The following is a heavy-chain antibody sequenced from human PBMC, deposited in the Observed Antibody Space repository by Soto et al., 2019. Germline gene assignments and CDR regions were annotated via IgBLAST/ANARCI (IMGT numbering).Heavy chain of an antibody. V-gene: IGHV1-18*01. Sequence: ASVKVSCKASGYTFTSYGISWVRQAPGQGLEWMGWISAYNGNTNYAQKLQGRVTMTTDTSTSTAYMELRSLRSDDTAVYYCARDKSPQTYYYYYMDVWGKGTTVTVSS. CDR1: GYTFTSYG. CDR3: ARDKSPQTYYYYYMDV. J-gene: IGHJ6*03. CDR2: ISAYNGNT.